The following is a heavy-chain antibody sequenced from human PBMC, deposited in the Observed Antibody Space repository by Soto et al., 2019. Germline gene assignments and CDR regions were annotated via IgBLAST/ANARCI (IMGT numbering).Heavy chain of an antibody. Sequence: QVQLVESGGGVVQPGKSLRLSCAASGFTFSNYPMNWVRQAPGKGLEWMSVISYDGRTKHYADSVKGRFTISRDNSKNTLYLQMNSLIAECTAVYYCAIETGRGVAAAGSFDSWGQGARVTVSS. J-gene: IGHJ4*02. V-gene: IGHV3-30*04. CDR2: ISYDGRTK. D-gene: IGHD6-13*01. CDR1: GFTFSNYP. CDR3: AIETGRGVAAAGSFDS.